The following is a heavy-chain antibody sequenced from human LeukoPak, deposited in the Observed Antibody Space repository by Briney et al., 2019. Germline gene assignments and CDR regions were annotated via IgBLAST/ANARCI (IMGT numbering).Heavy chain of an antibody. D-gene: IGHD3-3*01. Sequence: GGSLRLSCAASGFPVSSNYMSWVRKAPGKGLEWVSVIYSGGSTYYADSVKGRFTISRDNSKNTLYLQMNSLRAEDTAVYYCARSNTIFGVVIFDYWGQGTLVTVSS. CDR2: IYSGGST. V-gene: IGHV3-53*01. CDR3: ARSNTIFGVVIFDY. CDR1: GFPVSSNY. J-gene: IGHJ4*02.